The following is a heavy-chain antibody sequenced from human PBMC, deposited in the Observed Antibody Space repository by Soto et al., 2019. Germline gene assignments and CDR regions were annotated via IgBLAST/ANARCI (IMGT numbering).Heavy chain of an antibody. J-gene: IGHJ4*02. D-gene: IGHD3-16*01. CDR3: ARDQMTTFPSPIDY. V-gene: IGHV1-18*01. CDR2: ISAYNGNT. CDR1: GYTFTSYG. Sequence: ASVKVSCKASGYTFTSYGISWVRQAPGQGLEWMGWISAYNGNTNYVQKLQGRVTMTTDTSTSTAYMELRSLRSDDTAVYFCARDQMTTFPSPIDYWRPGTLVTVSS.